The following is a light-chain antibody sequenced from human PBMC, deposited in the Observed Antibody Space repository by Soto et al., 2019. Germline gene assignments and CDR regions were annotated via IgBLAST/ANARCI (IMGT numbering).Light chain of an antibody. V-gene: IGLV1-40*01. Sequence: QSVLTQPPSVSGAPGQRVTISCTGSSSNIGASYDVNWYQQLPGTAPKLLIYENTNRPSGVPDRFSGSKSGTSASLAITGLQAEDEADYYCQSFDNRLSVRSIFGTGTKLTVL. CDR3: QSFDNRLSVRSI. CDR1: SSNIGASYD. CDR2: ENT. J-gene: IGLJ1*01.